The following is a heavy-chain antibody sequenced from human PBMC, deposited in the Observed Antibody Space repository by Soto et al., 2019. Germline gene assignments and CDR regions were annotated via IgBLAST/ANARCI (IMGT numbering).Heavy chain of an antibody. J-gene: IGHJ4*02. CDR3: ESQAYQYDTNSFGD. CDR2: IYPGDSNT. CDR1: GYRFTTYW. V-gene: IGHV5-51*01. Sequence: PGASLKVSCMGSGYRFTTYWIGWLRQMPGKGREWMGLIYPGDSNTRFSPSFQGQVTISVDMSISTAYLQWSSLRVSDTAMYYWESQAYQYDTNSFGDCGQGTRVTV. D-gene: IGHD2-8*01.